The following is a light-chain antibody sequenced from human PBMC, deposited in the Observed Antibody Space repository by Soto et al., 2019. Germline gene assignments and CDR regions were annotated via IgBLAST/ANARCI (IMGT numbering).Light chain of an antibody. CDR1: QNIDTY. J-gene: IGKJ4*01. V-gene: IGKV3-11*01. Sequence: EVVLTQSPATLSSSPVESVTLSCMASQNIDTYLAWYQQRPGQAPRLLIYDASYRAVGIPSRFSGSGSGTDFTLTISSLEPADFAIYHCQQRRNWPLTFGGGTKVDIK. CDR2: DAS. CDR3: QQRRNWPLT.